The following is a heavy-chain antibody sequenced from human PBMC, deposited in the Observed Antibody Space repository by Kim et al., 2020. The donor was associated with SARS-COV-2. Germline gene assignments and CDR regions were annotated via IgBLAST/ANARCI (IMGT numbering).Heavy chain of an antibody. CDR2: ISWNSGSI. CDR3: AKDITYYYGSGSPYYYYGMDV. D-gene: IGHD3-10*01. V-gene: IGHV3-9*01. J-gene: IGHJ6*02. Sequence: GGSLRLSCAASGFTFGDYAMHWVRQAPGKGLEWVSGISWNSGSIGYADSVKGRFTISRDNAKNSLYLQMNSLRAEDTALYYCAKDITYYYGSGSPYYYYGMDVWGQGTTVTISS. CDR1: GFTFGDYA.